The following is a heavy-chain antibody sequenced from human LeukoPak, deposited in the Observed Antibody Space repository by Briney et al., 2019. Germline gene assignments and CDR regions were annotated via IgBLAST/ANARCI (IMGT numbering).Heavy chain of an antibody. J-gene: IGHJ4*02. CDR3: ARGGYCSGRSCYSFLDY. CDR1: GYTFTSYD. Sequence: ASVKVSCKASGYTFTSYDINCVRQATGQGLEWMGWMNPNSGNTGYAQKFQGRVTMTRNTSISTAYMELSSLRSEDTAVYYCARGGYCSGRSCYSFLDYWGQGTLVTVSS. CDR2: MNPNSGNT. D-gene: IGHD2-15*01. V-gene: IGHV1-8*01.